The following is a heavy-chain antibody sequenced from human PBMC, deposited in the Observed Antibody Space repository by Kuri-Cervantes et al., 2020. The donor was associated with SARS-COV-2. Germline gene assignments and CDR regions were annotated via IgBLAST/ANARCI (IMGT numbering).Heavy chain of an antibody. CDR3: ARHPKTIPQYHFDY. CDR2: IYSSGTT. Sequence: GGSLRLSCAAAGFSVSSNFMSWVRQAPGEGLEWVSIIYSSGTTYYADSVKGRFTISRDNSKNTLYLHMNSLRAEDTAVYHCARHPKTIPQYHFDYWGQGTLVTVSS. V-gene: IGHV3-53*01. J-gene: IGHJ4*02. D-gene: IGHD2/OR15-2a*01. CDR1: GFSVSSNF.